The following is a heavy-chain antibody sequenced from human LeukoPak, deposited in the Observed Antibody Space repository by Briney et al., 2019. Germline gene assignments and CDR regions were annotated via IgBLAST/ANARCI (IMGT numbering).Heavy chain of an antibody. V-gene: IGHV5-51*01. D-gene: IGHD3-22*01. CDR3: ARAISGETSGYYYADY. Sequence: GESRKISCKGSGYSFTNYWIGWVRQMPGKGLDWMGIIYPHDSNPRYSPSFQGQVTISADKSISTAYLQWSSLKASDTAMYYCARAISGETSGYYYADYWGQGTLVTVST. J-gene: IGHJ4*02. CDR2: IYPHDSNP. CDR1: GYSFTNYW.